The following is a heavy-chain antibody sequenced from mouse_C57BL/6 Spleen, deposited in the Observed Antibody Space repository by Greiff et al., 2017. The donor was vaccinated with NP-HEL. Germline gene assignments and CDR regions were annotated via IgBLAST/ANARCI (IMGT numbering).Heavy chain of an antibody. D-gene: IGHD2-14*01. Sequence: VQLQQSGPELVKPGASVKISCKASGYAFSSSWMNWVKQRPGKGLEWIGRIYPGDGDTNYNGKFKGKATLTADKSSSTAYMQLSSLTSKDYAVYFFGREWASRYDLDYLGQGTTLTVAS. J-gene: IGHJ2*01. CDR3: GREWASRYDLDY. V-gene: IGHV1-82*01. CDR1: GYAFSSSW. CDR2: IYPGDGDT.